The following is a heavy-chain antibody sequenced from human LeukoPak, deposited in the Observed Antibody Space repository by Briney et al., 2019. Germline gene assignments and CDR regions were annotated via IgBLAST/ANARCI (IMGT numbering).Heavy chain of an antibody. CDR2: IYYSGST. D-gene: IGHD6-19*01. Sequence: YPSETLSLTCTVSGGSISSSSYYWGWIRQPPGKGLEWIGSIYYSGSTYYNPSLKSRVTISVDTSKNQFSLKLSSVTAADTAVYYCARGIAVAGSGFDYWGQGTLVTVSS. J-gene: IGHJ4*02. CDR1: GGSISSSSYY. CDR3: ARGIAVAGSGFDY. V-gene: IGHV4-39*07.